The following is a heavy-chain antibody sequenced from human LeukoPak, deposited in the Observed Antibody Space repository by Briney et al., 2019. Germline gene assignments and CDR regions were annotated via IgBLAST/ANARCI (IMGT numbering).Heavy chain of an antibody. CDR2: INHSGST. V-gene: IGHV4-34*01. D-gene: IGHD4-23*01. CDR3: ARGPVAPVSANNDY. Sequence: SETLSLTCAVYGGSFSGYYWSWIRQPPGKGLEWIGEINHSGSTNYNPSLKSRVTISVDTSKNQFSLKLSSVTAADTAVYYCARGPVAPVSANNDYWGQGTLVTVSS. J-gene: IGHJ4*02. CDR1: GGSFSGYY.